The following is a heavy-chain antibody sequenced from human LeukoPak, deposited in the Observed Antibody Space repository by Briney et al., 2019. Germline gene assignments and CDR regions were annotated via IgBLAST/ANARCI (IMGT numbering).Heavy chain of an antibody. CDR3: ARACTSCYGRGWLDP. D-gene: IGHD2-2*01. CDR1: GGSISSYY. V-gene: IGHV4-4*09. CDR2: IYTSGST. J-gene: IGHJ5*02. Sequence: PSETLSLTCTVSGGSISSYYWSWIRQPPGKGLEWIGYIYTSGSTNYNPSLKSRVTISVDTSKNQFSLNMNSVTAADTAVYYCARACTSCYGRGWLDPWGQGTLVTVSS.